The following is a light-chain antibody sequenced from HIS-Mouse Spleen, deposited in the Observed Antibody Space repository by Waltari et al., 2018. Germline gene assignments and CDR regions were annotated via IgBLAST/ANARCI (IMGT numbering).Light chain of an antibody. J-gene: IGLJ1*01. CDR2: EVS. V-gene: IGLV2-8*01. CDR3: SSYAGSNNSLYV. CDR1: SSDVGGYNY. Sequence: QSALTQPPSASGPPGQSVTISCTGTSSDVGGYNYVSWYQQHPGKAPNRMIYEVSKRPSGVPDRFSGSKSGNTASLTVSGLQAEDEADYYCSSYAGSNNSLYVFGTGTKVTVL.